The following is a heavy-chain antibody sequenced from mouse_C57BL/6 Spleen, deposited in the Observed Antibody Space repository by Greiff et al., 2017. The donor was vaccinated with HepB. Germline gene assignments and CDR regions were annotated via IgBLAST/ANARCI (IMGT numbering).Heavy chain of an antibody. CDR1: GYTFTSYT. D-gene: IGHD2-2*01. Sequence: QVQLKESGAELARPGASVKMSCKASGYTFTSYTMHWVKQRPGQGLEWIGYINPSSGYTKYNQKFKDKATLTADKSSSTAYMQLSSLTSEDSAVYYCARRYGYYYAMDYWGQGTSVTVSS. J-gene: IGHJ4*01. CDR3: ARRYGYYYAMDY. CDR2: INPSSGYT. V-gene: IGHV1-4*01.